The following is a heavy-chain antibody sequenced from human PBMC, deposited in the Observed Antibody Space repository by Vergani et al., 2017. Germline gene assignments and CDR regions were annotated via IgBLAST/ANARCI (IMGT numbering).Heavy chain of an antibody. CDR2: IYYSGST. CDR1: GGSFSGYY. V-gene: IGHV4-34*01. J-gene: IGHJ4*02. Sequence: QVQLQQWGAGLLKPSETLSLTCAVYGGSFSGYYWSWIRQPPGKGLEWIGYIYYSGSTYYNPSLKSRVTISVDTSKNQFSLKLSSVTAADTAVYYCARVAPGAHSSSWYYYFDYWGQGTLVTVSS. CDR3: ARVAPGAHSSSWYYYFDY. D-gene: IGHD6-13*01.